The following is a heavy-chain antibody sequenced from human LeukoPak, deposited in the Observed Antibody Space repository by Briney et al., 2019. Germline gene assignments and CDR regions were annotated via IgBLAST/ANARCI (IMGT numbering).Heavy chain of an antibody. V-gene: IGHV4-59*01. CDR3: ARFGVDYDMYV. J-gene: IGHJ6*02. D-gene: IGHD3-16*01. CDR1: GGSISGYY. Sequence: SETLSLTCTVSGGSISGYYWTWIRQPPGKGLEWIGQIYYTGRADYNPSLKSRITISVDTSKNQISLRLSSVTAADTAIYYCARFGVDYDMYVWGQGTTVTVSS. CDR2: IYYTGRA.